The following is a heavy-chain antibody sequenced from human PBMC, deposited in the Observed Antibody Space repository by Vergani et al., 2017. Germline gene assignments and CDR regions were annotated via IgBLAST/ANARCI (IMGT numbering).Heavy chain of an antibody. V-gene: IGHV5-51*01. CDR3: TRHVPCGDGACLQFKH. CDR1: ESSFISNE. Sequence: EVMLVQSGAEVKKPGESLKISCKYSESSFISNEIAWVRQMSGKGLQWMGNINPIDSKIAYSPSFQGQAIMSLDKSITTAYLQWRSLKASDTAIYYCTRHVPCGDGACLQFKHWGQGTQVTVSS. J-gene: IGHJ4*02. CDR2: INPIDSKI. D-gene: IGHD2-21*01.